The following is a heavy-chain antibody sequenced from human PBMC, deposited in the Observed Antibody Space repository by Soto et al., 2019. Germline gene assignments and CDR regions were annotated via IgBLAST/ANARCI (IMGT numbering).Heavy chain of an antibody. CDR1: GGSISSSSYY. V-gene: IGHV4-39*01. J-gene: IGHJ6*02. CDR2: IYYSGST. Sequence: SETLSLTYTVSGGSISSSSYYWGWIRQPPGKGLEWIGSIYYSGSTYYNPSLKSRVTISVDTSKNQFSLKLSSVTAADTAVYYCARRDNYYYYGMDIWGQGTTVTVSS. CDR3: ARRDNYYYYGMDI.